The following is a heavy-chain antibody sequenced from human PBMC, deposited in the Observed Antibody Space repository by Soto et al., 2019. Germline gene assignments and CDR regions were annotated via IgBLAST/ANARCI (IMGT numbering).Heavy chain of an antibody. V-gene: IGHV3-48*03. CDR1: GFTFNTYE. J-gene: IGHJ3*01. CDR2: ISSSGSTT. D-gene: IGHD3-10*01. CDR3: ATRSGGGGAFDF. Sequence: GGSLRVSCAASGFTFNTYEMNWVRQAPGRGLEWVSYISSSGSTTYYADSVKGRFTISRDNAKNSLYLQMNSLRAEDTAIYYCATRSGGGGAFDFWGQGTMVTVSS.